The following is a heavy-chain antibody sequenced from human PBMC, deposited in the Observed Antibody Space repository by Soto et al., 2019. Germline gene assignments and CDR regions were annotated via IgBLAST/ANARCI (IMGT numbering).Heavy chain of an antibody. V-gene: IGHV1-69*13. CDR3: ARDTRDPSYGMEV. CDR2: IIPIFGTA. J-gene: IGHJ6*02. CDR1: GCTFSSYA. Sequence: GASVKVSCKASGCTFSSYAISWVRQAPGQGLEWMGGIIPIFGTANYAQKFQGRVTITADESTSTAYMELSSRRCGDTAGYYCARDTRDPSYGMEVWGQGTTVTVS.